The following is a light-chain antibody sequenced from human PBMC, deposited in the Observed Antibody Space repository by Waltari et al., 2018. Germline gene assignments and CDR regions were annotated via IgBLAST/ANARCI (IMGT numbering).Light chain of an antibody. J-gene: IGLJ3*02. Sequence: QSALTQPPSASGTPGQRVAITCSGGSSSIPTAYVSWYQHVPGTAPKLLIFRDEQRPYGVPDRFSGSKSGTSASLVISELRSEDEADYYCASWDDGLSGRVFGGGTKVTVL. CDR1: SSSIPTAY. CDR3: ASWDDGLSGRV. V-gene: IGLV1-47*01. CDR2: RDE.